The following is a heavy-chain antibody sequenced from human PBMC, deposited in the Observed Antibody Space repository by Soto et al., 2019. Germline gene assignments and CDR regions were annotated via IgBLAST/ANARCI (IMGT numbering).Heavy chain of an antibody. J-gene: IGHJ6*02. D-gene: IGHD6-19*01. Sequence: EVQLVESGGGLVKPGGSVRLSCAASEFTFSSYSMNWVRQAPGKGLEWVSSISSSSSYIYYADSVKGRFTISRDNAKNSLYLQMNSLRAEVTAVYYCAREGRNGSVAGTRNGMDVWGQGTTVTVSS. CDR3: AREGRNGSVAGTRNGMDV. CDR1: EFTFSSYS. CDR2: ISSSSSYI. V-gene: IGHV3-21*01.